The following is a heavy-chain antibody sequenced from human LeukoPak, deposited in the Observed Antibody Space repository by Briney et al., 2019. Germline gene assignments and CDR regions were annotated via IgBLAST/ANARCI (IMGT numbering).Heavy chain of an antibody. D-gene: IGHD3-22*01. Sequence: GGSLRLSCAASGFTFSSYAMSWVRQAPGKGLELVSAISGSGGSTYYADSVKGRFTISRDNSKNTLYLQMNSLRAEDTAVYYCAKVYYDSSGSYYFDYWGQGTLVTVSS. J-gene: IGHJ4*02. CDR3: AKVYYDSSGSYYFDY. CDR2: ISGSGGST. CDR1: GFTFSSYA. V-gene: IGHV3-23*01.